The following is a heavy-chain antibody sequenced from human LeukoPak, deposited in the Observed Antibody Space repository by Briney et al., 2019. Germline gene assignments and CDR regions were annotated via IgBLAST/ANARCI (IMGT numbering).Heavy chain of an antibody. CDR1: GYTFTSYY. J-gene: IGHJ6*04. CDR3: ARDGRTVVTGSDV. Sequence: GASVKVSCKASGYTFTSYYMHWVRQAPGQGLEWMGWISAYNGNTNYAQKLQGRVTMTTDTSTSTAYMELRSLRSDDTAMYYYARDGRTVVTGSDVWGKGTTVTVSS. D-gene: IGHD4-23*01. V-gene: IGHV1-18*04. CDR2: ISAYNGNT.